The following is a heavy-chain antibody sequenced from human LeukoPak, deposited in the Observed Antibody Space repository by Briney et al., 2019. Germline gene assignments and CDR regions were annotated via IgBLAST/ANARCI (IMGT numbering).Heavy chain of an antibody. CDR1: GFTFSSYW. Sequence: GGSLRLSCSASGFTFSSYWMSWVRQAPGKGLEWVANIKKDGSEKKYVDSVKGRFTISRDNAKNSLYLQMNSLRAEDTAMYYCARVRNIWSFLDSWGQGTLVTVSS. V-gene: IGHV3-7*01. CDR3: ARVRNIWSFLDS. D-gene: IGHD6-13*01. J-gene: IGHJ4*02. CDR2: IKKDGSEK.